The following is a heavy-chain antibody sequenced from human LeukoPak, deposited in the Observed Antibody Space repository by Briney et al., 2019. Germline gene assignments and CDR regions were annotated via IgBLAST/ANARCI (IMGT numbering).Heavy chain of an antibody. CDR2: IYYSGST. J-gene: IGHJ3*02. CDR1: GGSISSYY. CDR3: ARFMVRGYDAFDI. Sequence: SETLSLTCTVSGGSISSYYWSWIRQPPGKGLEWIRYIYYSGSTNYNPSLKSRVTISVDTSKNQFSLKLSSMTAADTAVYYCARFMVRGYDAFDIWGQGTMGTVSS. V-gene: IGHV4-59*01. D-gene: IGHD3-10*01.